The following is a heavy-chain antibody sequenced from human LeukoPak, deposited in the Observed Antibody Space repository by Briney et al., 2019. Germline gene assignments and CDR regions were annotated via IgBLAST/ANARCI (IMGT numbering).Heavy chain of an antibody. CDR1: GYTFTSYG. CDR2: INTYDGNT. J-gene: IGHJ6*04. V-gene: IGHV1-18*04. Sequence: GSVNVSCKASGYTFTSYGLSWVRQAPGQGLEWIGWINTYDGNTNYVQKLRARVTMTTDTSTSTAYMEMRSLRSDDTAVYYCARRRPSLAAARDYYSYGMDVWGKGTTVTVSS. CDR3: ARRRPSLAAARDYYSYGMDV. D-gene: IGHD6-13*01.